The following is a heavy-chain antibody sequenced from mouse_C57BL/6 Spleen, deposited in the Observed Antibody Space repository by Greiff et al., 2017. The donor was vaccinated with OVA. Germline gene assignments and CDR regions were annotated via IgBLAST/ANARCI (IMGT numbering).Heavy chain of an antibody. D-gene: IGHD2-1*01. V-gene: IGHV1-19*01. Sequence: VQLKQSGPVLVKPGASVKMSCKASGYTFTDYYMNWVKQSHGKSLEWIGVINPYNGGTSYNQKFKGKATLTVDKSSSTAYMELNSLTSEDSAVYYCARHGNYTFDYWGQGTTLTVSS. CDR3: ARHGNYTFDY. CDR1: GYTFTDYY. CDR2: INPYNGGT. J-gene: IGHJ2*01.